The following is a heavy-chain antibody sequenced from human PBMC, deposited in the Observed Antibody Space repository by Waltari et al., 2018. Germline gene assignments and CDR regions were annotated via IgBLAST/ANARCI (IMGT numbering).Heavy chain of an antibody. Sequence: EVQLVESGGGLVQPGGSLTLSCAASGFTFSTYWMTWVRQAPGKGRGWVANINQDGSETYDVDAVKGRFTISRDSAKNSWYLQMNTLRAEDTAVYYCAQGGRDSSWYWREWGQGTLVTVSS. CDR3: AQGGRDSSWYWRE. CDR2: INQDGSET. V-gene: IGHV3-7*01. J-gene: IGHJ4*02. CDR1: GFTFSTYW. D-gene: IGHD6-13*01.